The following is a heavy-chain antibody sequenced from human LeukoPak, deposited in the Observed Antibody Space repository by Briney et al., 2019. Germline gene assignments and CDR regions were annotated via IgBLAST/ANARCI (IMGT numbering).Heavy chain of an antibody. Sequence: GGSLRLSCAASGFTFSSYWMHWVRQAPGKGLVWVSRINTDGSSTSYADSVKGRFTISRDNAKNTLYPQMNSLRAEDTAVYYCARIGPTVTSLNWGQGTLVTVSS. CDR1: GFTFSSYW. CDR2: INTDGSST. D-gene: IGHD4-17*01. CDR3: ARIGPTVTSLN. V-gene: IGHV3-74*01. J-gene: IGHJ4*02.